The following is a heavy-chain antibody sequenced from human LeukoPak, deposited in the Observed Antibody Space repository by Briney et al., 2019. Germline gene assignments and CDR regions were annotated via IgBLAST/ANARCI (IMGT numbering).Heavy chain of an antibody. Sequence: ASVKVSCKASGYTFTSYGISWVRQAPGQGLEWMGWISAYNGNTNYAQKLQGRVTMTTDTSTSTAYMELRSLRSDDTAVYYCARGPIAAAHDWYFDLWGRGTLVTVSS. D-gene: IGHD6-13*01. CDR2: ISAYNGNT. CDR3: ARGPIAAAHDWYFDL. CDR1: GYTFTSYG. J-gene: IGHJ2*01. V-gene: IGHV1-18*01.